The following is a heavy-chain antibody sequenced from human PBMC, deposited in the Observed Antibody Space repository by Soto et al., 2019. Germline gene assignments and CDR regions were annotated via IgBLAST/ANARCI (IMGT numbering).Heavy chain of an antibody. V-gene: IGHV1-69*13. CDR2: IIPIFGTA. D-gene: IGHD3-22*01. J-gene: IGHJ3*02. Sequence: SVNVSCKASGGTFSIYAISWVRQAPGQGLEWMGGIIPIFGTANYAQKFQGRVTITADESTSTAYMELSSLRSEDTAVYYCARVGYYDSSGYNSHAFDSWGQGTMVTVSS. CDR3: ARVGYYDSSGYNSHAFDS. CDR1: GGTFSIYA.